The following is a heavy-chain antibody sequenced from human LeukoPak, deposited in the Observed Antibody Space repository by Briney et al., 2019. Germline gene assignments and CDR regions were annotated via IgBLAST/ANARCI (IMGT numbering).Heavy chain of an antibody. D-gene: IGHD5-12*01. CDR2: IKQDGSEK. Sequence: GGSLRLSCAASGFTFSSYEMNWVRQAPGKGLEWVANIKQDGSEKYYVDSVKGRFTISRDNAKNSLYLQMNSLRAEDTAVYYCARFEYSGYEIGENWFDPWGQGTLVTVSS. V-gene: IGHV3-7*01. CDR3: ARFEYSGYEIGENWFDP. CDR1: GFTFSSYE. J-gene: IGHJ5*02.